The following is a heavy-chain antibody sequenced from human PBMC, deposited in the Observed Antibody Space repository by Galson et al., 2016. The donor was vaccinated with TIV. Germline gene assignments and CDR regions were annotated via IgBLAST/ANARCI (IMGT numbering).Heavy chain of an antibody. V-gene: IGHV1-69*13. D-gene: IGHD3-10*01. J-gene: IGHJ4*02. CDR2: IIPIFKIT. Sequence: SVKVSCKASGVTFNSYAITWVRQAPGQGLEWMGRIIPIFKITNNAEKFEGRITFTADESTNTASMELSSLRSEDTAVYYCARVSDYYGSGSYYNVLGYWGQGTLVTVSS. CDR3: ARVSDYYGSGSYYNVLGY. CDR1: GVTFNSYA.